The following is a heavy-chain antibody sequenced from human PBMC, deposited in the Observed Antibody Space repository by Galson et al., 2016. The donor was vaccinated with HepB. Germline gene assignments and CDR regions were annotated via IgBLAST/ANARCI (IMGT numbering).Heavy chain of an antibody. CDR1: GYTFINYY. Sequence: SVKVSCKAPGYTFINYYMHWVRQAPGQGLELMGIGNPRTGSTSYAQKFQDRVTVTRDTSTSTVYMELSSLRSEDTAVYYCARDRGSNSLKGYGMDVWGQGTTVTVSS. CDR2: GNPRTGST. CDR3: ARDRGSNSLKGYGMDV. V-gene: IGHV1-46*01. J-gene: IGHJ6*02. D-gene: IGHD3-10*01.